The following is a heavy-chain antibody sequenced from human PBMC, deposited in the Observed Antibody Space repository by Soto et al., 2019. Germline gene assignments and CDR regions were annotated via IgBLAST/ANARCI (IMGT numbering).Heavy chain of an antibody. D-gene: IGHD3-22*01. Sequence: ASVKVSCKASGGTFSSYAISWVRQAPGQGLEWMGGIIPIFGTANYAQKFQGRVTITADKSTSTAYMELSSLRSEDTAVYYCARLWYYDSSGYLGYYYYGMDVWGQGTTVTVS. CDR1: GGTFSSYA. J-gene: IGHJ6*02. CDR2: IIPIFGTA. V-gene: IGHV1-69*06. CDR3: ARLWYYDSSGYLGYYYYGMDV.